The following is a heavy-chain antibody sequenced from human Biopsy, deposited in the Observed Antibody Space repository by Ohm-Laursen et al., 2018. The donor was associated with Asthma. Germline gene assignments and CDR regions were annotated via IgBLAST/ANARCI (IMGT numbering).Heavy chain of an antibody. CDR3: AKRRGYSGHDNDY. V-gene: IGHV3-30*18. CDR1: GFTFSSFG. J-gene: IGHJ4*02. D-gene: IGHD5-12*01. Sequence: SLRLSCTASGFTFSSFGMHWVRQAPGKGLEWVAVISYDGNHKFYEDSMKGRFTISRDNSKNTLYLQMNSLRTEDTAVYYCAKRRGYSGHDNDYWGQGTLVIVSS. CDR2: ISYDGNHK.